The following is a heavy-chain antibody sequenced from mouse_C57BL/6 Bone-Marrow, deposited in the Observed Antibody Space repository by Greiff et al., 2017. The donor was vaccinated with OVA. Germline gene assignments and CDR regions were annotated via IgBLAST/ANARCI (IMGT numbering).Heavy chain of an antibody. CDR3: ARDADEDYAMDY. V-gene: IGHV7-1*01. CDR1: GFTFSDFY. CDR2: SRNKANDYTT. Sequence: EVQLMESGGGLVQSGRSLRLSCATSGFTFSDFYMKWVRQAPGKGLEWIAASRNKANDYTTEYSASVKGRFIVSRDTSQSILYLQMNALRAEDTAIYYCARDADEDYAMDYWGQGTSVTVSS. J-gene: IGHJ4*01.